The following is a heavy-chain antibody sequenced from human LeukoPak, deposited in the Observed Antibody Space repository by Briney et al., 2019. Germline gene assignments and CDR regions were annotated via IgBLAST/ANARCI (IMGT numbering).Heavy chain of an antibody. CDR1: GFTFSTYP. J-gene: IGHJ4*02. Sequence: GGSLRLSCEASGFTFSTYPMHWVRQAPDKGLEWVAMISYHGSNEYYTDSVKGRFTISRDNSKNTLYLQMNNPRVEDTAIYYCARVHDTTGYYHYFDSWGQGTLVTVSS. D-gene: IGHD3-9*01. CDR2: ISYHGSNE. V-gene: IGHV3-30*04. CDR3: ARVHDTTGYYHYFDS.